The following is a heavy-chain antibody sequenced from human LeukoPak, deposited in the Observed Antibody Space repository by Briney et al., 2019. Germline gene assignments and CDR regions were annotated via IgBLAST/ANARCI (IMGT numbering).Heavy chain of an antibody. Sequence: ASVKVSCKASGYTFTGYYMHWVRQAPGQGLEWMGWINPNSGNTGYAQKFQGRVTMTRNTSISTAYMELNSLRSEDTAMYYCARRRSGSYERWDYWGQGTLVTVSS. D-gene: IGHD3-10*01. V-gene: IGHV1-8*02. J-gene: IGHJ4*02. CDR3: ARRRSGSYERWDY. CDR2: INPNSGNT. CDR1: GYTFTGYY.